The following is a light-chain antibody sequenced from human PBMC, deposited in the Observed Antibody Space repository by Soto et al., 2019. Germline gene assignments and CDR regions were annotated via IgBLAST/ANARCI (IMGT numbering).Light chain of an antibody. J-gene: IGKJ4*01. CDR1: HDVSRN. CDR3: QQYNSMLS. CDR2: DAS. V-gene: IGKV1-33*01. Sequence: DIQMTQSPSSLSASEGDRVTITCQSSHDVSRNLNWFQQKTGEAPQLLIYDASNLERGVPSRFSGSVSGTDFTLTISSLQPEDVATYYCQQYNSMLSFGGGTEVEIK.